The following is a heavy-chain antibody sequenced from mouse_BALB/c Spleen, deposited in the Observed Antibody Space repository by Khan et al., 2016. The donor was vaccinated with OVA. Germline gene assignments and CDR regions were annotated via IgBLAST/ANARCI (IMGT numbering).Heavy chain of an antibody. V-gene: IGHV5-17*02. Sequence: EVELVEAGGGLVQPGGSRKLSCAASGFTFSSFGMHWVRQAPKKGLAWVAYMSSGSSTIYYVDTVKGSFTISRDNPKNTLFLQLTRLRSEDMAMYYCGRSGGNFHWYFDVWDSGTAVTVSS. J-gene: IGHJ1*01. CDR3: GRSGGNFHWYFDV. CDR2: MSSGSSTI. CDR1: GFTFSSFG. D-gene: IGHD2-1*01.